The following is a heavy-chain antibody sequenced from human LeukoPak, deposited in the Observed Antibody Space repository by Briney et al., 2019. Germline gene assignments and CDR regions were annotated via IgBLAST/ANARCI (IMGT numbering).Heavy chain of an antibody. D-gene: IGHD3-10*01. CDR3: ARNEAGRYYYGMDV. J-gene: IGHJ6*02. CDR2: IKQDGSEK. Sequence: GGSLRLSCAASGFTFSSYWMSWVRQAPGKGLEWVANIKQDGSEKYYVDSVKGRFTISRDNAKNSLYLQMNSLRAEATAVYYCARNEAGRYYYGMDVWGQGTTVTVSS. V-gene: IGHV3-7*01. CDR1: GFTFSSYW.